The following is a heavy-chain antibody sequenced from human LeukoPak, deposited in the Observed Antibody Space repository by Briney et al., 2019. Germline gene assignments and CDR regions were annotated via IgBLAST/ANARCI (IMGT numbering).Heavy chain of an antibody. Sequence: PGGSLRLSCAASGFTFSSYGMSWVRQAPGKGLEWVSAISGSGGSTYYADSVKGRFTISRDNSKNTLYLQMNSLRAEDTAVYYCAKGTYGSGSSRWFDPWGQGTLVTVSS. D-gene: IGHD3-10*01. CDR3: AKGTYGSGSSRWFDP. J-gene: IGHJ5*02. CDR1: GFTFSSYG. CDR2: ISGSGGST. V-gene: IGHV3-23*01.